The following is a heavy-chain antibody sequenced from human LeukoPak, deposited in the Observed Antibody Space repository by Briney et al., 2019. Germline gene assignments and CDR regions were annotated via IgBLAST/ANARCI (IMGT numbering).Heavy chain of an antibody. CDR2: ISWNSGSI. J-gene: IGHJ3*02. D-gene: IGHD6-13*01. CDR3: AKGLAAAGEAFDI. CDR1: GFTFDDYA. V-gene: IGHV3-9*01. Sequence: GGSLRLSCAASGFTFDDYAMHWVRQAPGKGLEWVSGISWNSGSIGYADSVKGRFTISRDNAKNSLYLRMNSLRAEDTALYYCAKGLAAAGEAFDIWGQGTMVTVSS.